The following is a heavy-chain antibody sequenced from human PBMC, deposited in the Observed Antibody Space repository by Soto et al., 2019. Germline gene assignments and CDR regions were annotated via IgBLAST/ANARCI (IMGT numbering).Heavy chain of an antibody. V-gene: IGHV1-3*01. CDR2: INAGNGNT. CDR3: VRYQLPDPNYYYYGMDV. D-gene: IGHD2-2*01. J-gene: IGHJ6*02. CDR1: GYTFTSYA. Sequence: QVQLVQSGAEVKKPGASVKVSCKASGYTFTSYAMHWVRQAPGQRLEWMGWINAGNGNTKYSQKFQGRVTITRDTSASTAYMELSSLRSEDTAVYYCVRYQLPDPNYYYYGMDVWGQGTTVTVSS.